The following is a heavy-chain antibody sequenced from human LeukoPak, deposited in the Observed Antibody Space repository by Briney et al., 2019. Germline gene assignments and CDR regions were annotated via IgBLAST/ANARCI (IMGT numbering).Heavy chain of an antibody. CDR2: INHSGST. J-gene: IGHJ5*02. V-gene: IGHV4-34*01. CDR3: ARSRYYDSSGYYWSPPNWFDP. CDR1: GGSFSGYY. D-gene: IGHD3-22*01. Sequence: SETLSLTCAVYGGSFSGYYWSWIRQPPGKGLEWIGEINHSGSTNYNPSLKSRVTISVDTSKNQFSLKLSSVTAADTAVYYCARSRYYDSSGYYWSPPNWFDPWGQGTLVTVSS.